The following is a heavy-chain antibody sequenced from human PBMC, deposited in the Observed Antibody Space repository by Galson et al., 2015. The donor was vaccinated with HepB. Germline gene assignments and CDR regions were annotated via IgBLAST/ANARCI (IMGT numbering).Heavy chain of an antibody. Sequence: SLRLSCAASGFTFSSYSMNWVRQAPGKGLEWVSSISSRSSHIFYIDSVKGRFTISRDNAKDSVFLEMNSLRADDTAVYYCVRGGASATSEDLFDPWGQGTQVTVSS. CDR1: GFTFSSYS. V-gene: IGHV3-21*01. CDR3: VRGGASATSEDLFDP. CDR2: ISSRSSHI. D-gene: IGHD3-16*01. J-gene: IGHJ5*02.